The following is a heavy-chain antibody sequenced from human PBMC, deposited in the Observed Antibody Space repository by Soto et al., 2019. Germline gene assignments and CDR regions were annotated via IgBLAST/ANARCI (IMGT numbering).Heavy chain of an antibody. D-gene: IGHD2-2*01. V-gene: IGHV1-69*01. Sequence: QVQLVQSGAEVKKPGSSVKVSCKASGGTFSNYAISWVRQAPGQGLEWMGGIIPISDTANYAQKFQGRVTITAGESTSTAYMELSSLRSEDTAVYYCARSQGSSTSLEIYYYYYYGMDVWGQGTTVTVSS. CDR1: GGTFSNYA. J-gene: IGHJ6*02. CDR2: IIPISDTA. CDR3: ARSQGSSTSLEIYYYYYYGMDV.